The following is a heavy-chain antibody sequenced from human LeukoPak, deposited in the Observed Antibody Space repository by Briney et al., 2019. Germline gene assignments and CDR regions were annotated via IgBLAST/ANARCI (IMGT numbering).Heavy chain of an antibody. Sequence: SVKVSCKASGGTFSSYAISWVRQAPGQGLEWMGRIIPILGIANYAQKFQGRVTITADKSTSTAYMELSSLRSEDTAVYYCARVWESGSGSYRAFDIWGQGAMVTVSS. CDR1: GGTFSSYA. CDR2: IIPILGIA. CDR3: ARVWESGSGSYRAFDI. J-gene: IGHJ3*02. D-gene: IGHD1-26*01. V-gene: IGHV1-69*04.